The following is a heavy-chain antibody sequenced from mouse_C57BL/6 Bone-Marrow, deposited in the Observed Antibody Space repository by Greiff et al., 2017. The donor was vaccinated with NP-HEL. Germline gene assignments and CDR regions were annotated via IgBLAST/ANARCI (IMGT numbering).Heavy chain of an antibody. D-gene: IGHD2-3*01. CDR2: INPSNGGT. CDR3: ARDGYYLAWFAY. J-gene: IGHJ3*01. CDR1: GYTFTSYW. Sequence: VQLQQPGTELVKPGASVKLSCKASGYTFTSYWMHWVKQRPGQGLEWIGNINPSNGGTNYNEKFKSKATLTVDKSSSTAYMQLSSLTSEDSAVYYYARDGYYLAWFAYWGQGTLVTVSA. V-gene: IGHV1-53*01.